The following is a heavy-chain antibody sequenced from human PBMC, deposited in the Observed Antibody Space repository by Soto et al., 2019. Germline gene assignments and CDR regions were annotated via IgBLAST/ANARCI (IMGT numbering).Heavy chain of an antibody. J-gene: IGHJ2*01. D-gene: IGHD6-13*01. V-gene: IGHV1-69*13. CDR1: GGTFSSYA. Sequence: ASVKVSCKASGGTFSSYAISWVRQAPGQGLEWMGGIIPIFGTANYAQKFQGRVTITADESTSTAYMELSSLRSEDTAVYYCARRYSSSWYPLRFDLWGRGTLVTVSS. CDR3: ARRYSSSWYPLRFDL. CDR2: IIPIFGTA.